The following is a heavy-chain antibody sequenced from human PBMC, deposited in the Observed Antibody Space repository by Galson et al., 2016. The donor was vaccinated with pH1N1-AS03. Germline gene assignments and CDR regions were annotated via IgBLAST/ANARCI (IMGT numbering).Heavy chain of an antibody. Sequence: SVKVSCKASGGTLSSYTINWVRQAPGQGLEWMGRINPMVGLADYAQKLQDRVTITADKSTSTVYMELGRLRSEDTAVYYCARVTGEDGRGGYKGASAMDAWGQGTTVTVSS. CDR2: INPMVGLA. CDR1: GGTLSSYT. CDR3: ARVTGEDGRGGYKGASAMDA. V-gene: IGHV1-69*02. J-gene: IGHJ6*02. D-gene: IGHD5-24*01.